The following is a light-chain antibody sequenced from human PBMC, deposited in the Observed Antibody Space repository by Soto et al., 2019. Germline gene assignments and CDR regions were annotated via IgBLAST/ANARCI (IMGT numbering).Light chain of an antibody. Sequence: QSVLTQPASVSGSPGQSITISCTGTSSDVGGYNYVSWYQQHPGKAPKLMIYDVINRPSGVSNRFSGSKSGNSASLTISELQAEDEADYYCSSYTSSSTYVVFGGGTKVTV. J-gene: IGLJ2*01. CDR1: SSDVGGYNY. CDR2: DVI. V-gene: IGLV2-14*03. CDR3: SSYTSSSTYVV.